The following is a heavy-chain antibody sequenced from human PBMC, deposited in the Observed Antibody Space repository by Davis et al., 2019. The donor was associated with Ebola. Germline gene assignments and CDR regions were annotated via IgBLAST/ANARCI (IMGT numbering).Heavy chain of an antibody. CDR1: GGSISSYY. CDR3: ASQNYDFWSGTTDNWFDP. CDR2: IYYSGST. J-gene: IGHJ5*02. D-gene: IGHD3-3*01. V-gene: IGHV4-59*01. Sequence: SETLSLTCTVSGGSISSYYWSWIRQPPGKGLEWIGYIYYSGSTNYNPSLKSRVTISVDTSKNQFSLKVSSVTAADTAVYYCASQNYDFWSGTTDNWFDPWGQGTLVTVSS.